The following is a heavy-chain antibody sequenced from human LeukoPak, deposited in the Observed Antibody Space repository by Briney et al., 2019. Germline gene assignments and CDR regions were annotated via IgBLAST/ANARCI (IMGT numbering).Heavy chain of an antibody. CDR2: IYSGGDT. Sequence: GGSLRLSCAASGFTVRSYYMAWVRQAPGKGLEWVSVIYSGGDTYYADSVKGRFTISRDNSKNMIYLEMSSLKAEDTAVYYCAKERNLEMAVAGTIFDYWGQGTLVTVSS. D-gene: IGHD6-19*01. V-gene: IGHV3-66*01. J-gene: IGHJ4*02. CDR3: AKERNLEMAVAGTIFDY. CDR1: GFTVRSYY.